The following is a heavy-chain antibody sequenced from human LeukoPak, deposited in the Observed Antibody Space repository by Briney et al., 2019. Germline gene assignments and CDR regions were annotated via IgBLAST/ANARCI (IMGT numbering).Heavy chain of an antibody. J-gene: IGHJ3*02. CDR2: ISAYNGNT. CDR1: GYTFTSYG. Sequence: GASVKVSCKASGYTFTSYGISWVRQAPGQGLEWMGWISAYNGNTNYAQKLQGRVTMTTDTSTSTAYMELRSPRSDDTAVYYCARDGAPQWLVQRAFDIWGQGTMVTVSS. D-gene: IGHD6-19*01. CDR3: ARDGAPQWLVQRAFDI. V-gene: IGHV1-18*01.